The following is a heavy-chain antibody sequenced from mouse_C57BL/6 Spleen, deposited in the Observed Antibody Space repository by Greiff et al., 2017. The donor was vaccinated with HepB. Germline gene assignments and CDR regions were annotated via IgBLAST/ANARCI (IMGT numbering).Heavy chain of an antibody. CDR1: GFTFSSYA. D-gene: IGHD2-1*01. Sequence: EVHLVESGEGLVKPGGSLKLSCAASGFTFSSYAMSWVRQTPEKRLEWVAYISSGGDYIYYADTVKGRFTISRDNARNTLYLQMSSLKSEDTAMFYCKRDRDYYRDYWGKGTTLTVSS. CDR3: KRDRDYYRDY. CDR2: ISSGGDYI. V-gene: IGHV5-9-1*02. J-gene: IGHJ2*01.